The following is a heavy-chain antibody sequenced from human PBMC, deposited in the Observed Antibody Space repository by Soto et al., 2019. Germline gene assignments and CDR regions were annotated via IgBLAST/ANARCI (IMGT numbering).Heavy chain of an antibody. J-gene: IGHJ4*02. CDR3: ARDLFVRAAPDPSHFDY. D-gene: IGHD6-13*01. V-gene: IGHV6-1*01. CDR2: TYYRSKWYN. Sequence: PSQTLSLTCAISGDSVSNNSAAWNWIRHSPSRGLEWLGRTYYRSKWYNDYALSVKSRITINPDTSKNQFSLQLNSVTPEDTAVYYCARDLFVRAAPDPSHFDYWGQGTPVTVSS. CDR1: GDSVSNNSAA.